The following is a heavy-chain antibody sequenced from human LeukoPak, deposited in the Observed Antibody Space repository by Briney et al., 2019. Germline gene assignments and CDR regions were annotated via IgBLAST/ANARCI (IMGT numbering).Heavy chain of an antibody. Sequence: SETLSLTCAVSGGSISSGGYSWSWIRQPPGKGLEWIGYIYHSGSTYYNPSLKSRVTMSVDTSKNQFSLKLRSVTAADTAVYYCASSITVTTDYWGQGILVTVSS. CDR2: IYHSGST. V-gene: IGHV4-30-2*01. CDR3: ASSITVTTDY. J-gene: IGHJ4*02. D-gene: IGHD4-17*01. CDR1: GGSISSGGYS.